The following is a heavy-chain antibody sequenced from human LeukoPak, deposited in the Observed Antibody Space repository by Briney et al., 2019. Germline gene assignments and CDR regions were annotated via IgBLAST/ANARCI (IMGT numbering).Heavy chain of an antibody. V-gene: IGHV3-33*01. Sequence: PGGSLRLSCAASGFTFSSYGMHWVRQAPGKGLEWVAVIWYDGSNKYYADSVKGRFTISRDNAKNSLYLQMNSLRAEDTAVYYCARDNYYDSSGYSLDYYYGMDVWGQGTTVTVSS. D-gene: IGHD3-22*01. CDR2: IWYDGSNK. J-gene: IGHJ6*02. CDR1: GFTFSSYG. CDR3: ARDNYYDSSGYSLDYYYGMDV.